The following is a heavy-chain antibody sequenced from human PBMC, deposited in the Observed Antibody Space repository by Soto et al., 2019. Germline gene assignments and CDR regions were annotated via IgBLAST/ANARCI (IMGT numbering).Heavy chain of an antibody. V-gene: IGHV2-5*02. Sequence: QITLKESGPTLVKPTQTLTLTCTFSGFSLTTTGVGVGWIRQPPGKALECLALIYWDDDKRYSPSLKSRLTITKDTSKKQVVLTMTNMDPVDTATYYCAHRLCDNSCDWEVGYFDFWGQGTLVTVSS. J-gene: IGHJ4*02. CDR2: IYWDDDK. CDR1: GFSLTTTGVG. D-gene: IGHD2-15*01. CDR3: AHRLCDNSCDWEVGYFDF.